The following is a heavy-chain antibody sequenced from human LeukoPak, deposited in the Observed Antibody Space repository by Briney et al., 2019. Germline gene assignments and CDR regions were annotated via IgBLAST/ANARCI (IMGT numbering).Heavy chain of an antibody. J-gene: IGHJ4*02. D-gene: IGHD5-24*01. CDR2: IYQAGTEK. CDR1: GFSFSDYY. V-gene: IGHV3-7*04. CDR3: ARVRGGYYFDY. Sequence: GGSLRLSCSASGFSFSDYYMSWIRQAPGKGLEWVANIYQAGTEKHYVDSVKGRFTISRDNAKNSLFLQMNSLRAEDTAVYFCARVRGGYYFDYWGQGTLVTVSS.